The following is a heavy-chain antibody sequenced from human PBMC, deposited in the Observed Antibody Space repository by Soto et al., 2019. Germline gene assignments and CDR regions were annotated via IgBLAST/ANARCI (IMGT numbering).Heavy chain of an antibody. V-gene: IGHV3-48*01. Sequence: GGSLRLSCAASGFTFSSYSMNWVRQAPGKGLEWVSYISSSSGTIYYADSVKGRFTISRDNAKNTLYLQMNSLRAEDTAVYYCAKVLGVIYWGQGTLVTVSS. J-gene: IGHJ4*02. CDR2: ISSSSGTI. D-gene: IGHD2-8*01. CDR3: AKVLGVIY. CDR1: GFTFSSYS.